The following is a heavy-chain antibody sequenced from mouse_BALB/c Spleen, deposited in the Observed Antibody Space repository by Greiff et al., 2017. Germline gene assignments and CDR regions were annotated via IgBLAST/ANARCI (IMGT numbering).Heavy chain of an antibody. D-gene: IGHD2-14*01. V-gene: IGHV3-2*02. CDR1: GYSITSDYA. J-gene: IGHJ4*01. CDR3: ARRRYDGYAMDY. CDR2: ISYSGST. Sequence: VQLKESGPGLVKPSQSLSLTCTVTGYSITSDYAWNWIRQFPGNKLEWMGYISYSGSTSYNPSLKSRISITRDTSKNQFFLQLNSVTTEDTATYYCARRRYDGYAMDYWGQGTSVTVSS.